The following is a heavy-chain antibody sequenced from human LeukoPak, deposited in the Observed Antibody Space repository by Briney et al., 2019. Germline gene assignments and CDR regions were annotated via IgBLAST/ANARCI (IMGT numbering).Heavy chain of an antibody. CDR2: IYYSGST. CDR3: ARWVLESHYNWFDP. J-gene: IGHJ5*02. V-gene: IGHV4-59*08. D-gene: IGHD3-3*01. Sequence: SETLSLTCTVSGGSIGSYYWSWIRQPPGKGLEWIGYIYYSGSTNYNPSLKSRVTISVDTSKNQFSLKLSSVTAADTAVYYCARWVLESHYNWFDPWGQGTLVTVSS. CDR1: GGSIGSYY.